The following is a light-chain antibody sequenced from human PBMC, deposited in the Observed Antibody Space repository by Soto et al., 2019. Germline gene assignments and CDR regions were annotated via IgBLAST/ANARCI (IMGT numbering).Light chain of an antibody. J-gene: IGKJ3*01. Sequence: EIVLTQSPGTLSLSPGERATLSCRASQSVSSSYLAWYQQKPGQAPRLLIYGASSRATGIPDRFSGSGSGTDFTLTISRLEREDFAVYYCQQYGSSPVFTFGAGTKVDIK. CDR2: GAS. V-gene: IGKV3-20*01. CDR1: QSVSSSY. CDR3: QQYGSSPVFT.